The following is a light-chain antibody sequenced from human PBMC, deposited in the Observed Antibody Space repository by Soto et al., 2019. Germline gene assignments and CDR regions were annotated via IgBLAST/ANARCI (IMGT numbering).Light chain of an antibody. CDR1: QSVSSSF. Sequence: EIMLTQSPGTLSLSPGERATLSCRASQSVSSSFVAWYQHKPGQAPRLLIYGASIRAIGIPDRFSGSGSGTAFTLTISRLEPEDVAMYLCQHYGTSLWTFGQGTKVEIK. J-gene: IGKJ1*01. CDR2: GAS. V-gene: IGKV3-20*01. CDR3: QHYGTSLWT.